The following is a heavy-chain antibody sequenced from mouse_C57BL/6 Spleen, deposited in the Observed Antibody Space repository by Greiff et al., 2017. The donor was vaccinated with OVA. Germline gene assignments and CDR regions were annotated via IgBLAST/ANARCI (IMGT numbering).Heavy chain of an antibody. CDR2: INYDGSST. D-gene: IGHD1-1*01. CDR1: GFTFSDYY. J-gene: IGHJ4*01. CDR3: ARDDYYYGSYAMDY. Sequence: EVKVVESEGGLVQPGSSMKLSCTASGFTFSDYYMAWVRQVPEKGLEWVANINYDGSSTYYLDSLKSRFIISRDNAKNMLYLQMSSLKSEDTATYYCARDDYYYGSYAMDYWGQGTSVTVSS. V-gene: IGHV5-16*01.